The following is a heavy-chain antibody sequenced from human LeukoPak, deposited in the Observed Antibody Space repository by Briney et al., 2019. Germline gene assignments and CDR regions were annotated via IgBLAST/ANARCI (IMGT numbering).Heavy chain of an antibody. CDR3: ARVQLWSYYMDV. CDR1: GGSISSGSYY. J-gene: IGHJ6*03. D-gene: IGHD5-18*01. V-gene: IGHV4-61*02. CDR2: IYTSGST. Sequence: SETLSLTCTVSGGSISSGSYYWSWIRQPAGKGLEWIGRIYTSGSTNYNPSLKSRVTISVDTSKNQFSLKLSSETAADTAVYYCARVQLWSYYMDVWGKGTTVTISS.